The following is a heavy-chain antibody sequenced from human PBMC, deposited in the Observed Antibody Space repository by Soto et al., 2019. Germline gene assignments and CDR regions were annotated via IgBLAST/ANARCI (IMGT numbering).Heavy chain of an antibody. V-gene: IGHV3-20*04. Sequence: TGGSLRLSCAASGFTFDDYGMSWVRQAPGKGLEWVSGINWNGGSTGYADSVKGRFTISRDNAKNSLYLQMNSLRAEDTALYYCARLYSSGWYGPGRYWGQGTLVTVSS. J-gene: IGHJ4*02. CDR2: INWNGGST. CDR1: GFTFDDYG. D-gene: IGHD6-19*01. CDR3: ARLYSSGWYGPGRY.